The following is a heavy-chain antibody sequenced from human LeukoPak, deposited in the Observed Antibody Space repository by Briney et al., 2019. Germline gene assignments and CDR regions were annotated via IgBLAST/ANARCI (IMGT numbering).Heavy chain of an antibody. CDR3: AKGLFEGYYYYGMDV. CDR1: GFTFSSYA. V-gene: IGHV3-23*01. J-gene: IGHJ6*02. CDR2: ISGSGGST. Sequence: GPLHLSSAASGFTFSSYAMSWVRQAPGKGLEWVSAISGSGGSTYYSDSVKGRFTISRDNSKNTLYLQMNSLRAEDTAVYYCAKGLFEGYYYYGMDVWGQGTTVTVSS. D-gene: IGHD3-3*01.